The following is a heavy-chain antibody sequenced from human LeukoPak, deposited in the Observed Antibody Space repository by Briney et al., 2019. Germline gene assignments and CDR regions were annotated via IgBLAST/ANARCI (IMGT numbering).Heavy chain of an antibody. D-gene: IGHD3-16*01. Sequence: SETLSLTCAVYGGSFSGYYWSWIRQPPGKGLEWIGEINHSGSTNYNPSLKSRVTISVDTSKNQFSLKLSSVTAADTAVYYCARGPEGLTDYWGQGTLVTVSS. CDR1: GGSFSGYY. J-gene: IGHJ4*02. CDR2: INHSGST. V-gene: IGHV4-34*01. CDR3: ARGPEGLTDY.